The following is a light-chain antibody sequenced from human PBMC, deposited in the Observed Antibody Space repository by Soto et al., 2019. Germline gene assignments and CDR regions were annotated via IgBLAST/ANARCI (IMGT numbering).Light chain of an antibody. CDR3: KHYNHYPFT. CDR1: ESISTW. V-gene: IGKV1-5*01. J-gene: IGKJ2*01. CDR2: DAS. Sequence: DIQMTQSPSTLSASVGDRVTITCRPSESISTWLAWYQQKPGKAPKLLIYDASTLQNGVPSRCSVSGSGTKITLTISCLPPDDFAAYFCKHYNHYPFTFGQGPKLESK.